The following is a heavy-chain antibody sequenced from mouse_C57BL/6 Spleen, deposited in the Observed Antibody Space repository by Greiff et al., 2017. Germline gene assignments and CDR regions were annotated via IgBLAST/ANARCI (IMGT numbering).Heavy chain of an antibody. J-gene: IGHJ4*01. V-gene: IGHV1-50*01. D-gene: IGHD2-1*01. CDR2: IDPSDSYT. CDR1: GYTFTSYW. Sequence: VQLQQPGAELVKPGASVKLSCKASGYTFTSYWMQWVKQRPGQGLEWIGEIDPSDSYTNYNQKFKGKATLTVDTSSSTAYMQLSSLTSEDSAVYYCARRGINYPYYYAMDYWGQGTSVTVSS. CDR3: ARRGINYPYYYAMDY.